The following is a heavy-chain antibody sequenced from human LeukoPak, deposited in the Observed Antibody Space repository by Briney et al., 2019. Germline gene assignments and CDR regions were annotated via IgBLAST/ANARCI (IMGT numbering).Heavy chain of an antibody. CDR2: MYNSGST. Sequence: PSETLSLTCTVSGGSISSHYWSWIRQPPGKGLEWIGYMYNSGSTNYNPSLKSRGTISVDTSNNQFSLKLSSVTAADTAVYYCAGYSSGWYVDYWGQGTLVTVSS. V-gene: IGHV4-59*11. J-gene: IGHJ4*02. CDR3: AGYSSGWYVDY. D-gene: IGHD6-19*01. CDR1: GGSISSHY.